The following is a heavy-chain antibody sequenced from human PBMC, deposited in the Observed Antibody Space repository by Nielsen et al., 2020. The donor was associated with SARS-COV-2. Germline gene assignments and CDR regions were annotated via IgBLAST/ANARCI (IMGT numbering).Heavy chain of an antibody. CDR2: ISASSANI. J-gene: IGHJ4*02. V-gene: IGHV3-48*02. D-gene: IGHD5-12*01. CDR3: ASDPSYASSWLHYFDF. CDR1: GFTFNTYA. Sequence: GGSLRLSCVASGFTFNTYAMNWVRQAPGKGLEWVAYISASSANIHYAASVNGRFTVSRDNAKNSLYLQMNNLRDEDTAVYYCASDPSYASSWLHYFDFWGQGTLVTVSS.